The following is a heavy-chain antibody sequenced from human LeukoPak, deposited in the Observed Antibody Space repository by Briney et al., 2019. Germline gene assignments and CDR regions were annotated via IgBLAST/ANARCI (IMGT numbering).Heavy chain of an antibody. V-gene: IGHV4-34*01. D-gene: IGHD3-3*01. CDR1: GGSFSGYY. CDR2: INHSGST. Sequence: SETLSLTCAVYGGSFSGYYWSWIRQPPGKGLEWIGEINHSGSTNYNPSLKSRVTISVGTSKNQFSLKLSSVTAADTAVYYCARVNYDFWSGYYVGHYFDYWGQGTLVTVSS. J-gene: IGHJ4*02. CDR3: ARVNYDFWSGYYVGHYFDY.